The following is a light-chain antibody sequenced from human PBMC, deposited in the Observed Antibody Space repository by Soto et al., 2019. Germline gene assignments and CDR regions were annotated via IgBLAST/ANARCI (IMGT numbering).Light chain of an antibody. CDR1: QSISNNY. J-gene: IGKJ5*01. V-gene: IGKV3-20*01. CDR3: QKYGSSKGP. CDR2: GES. Sequence: EIVLTQSPGTLSLSPEERATLSCRASQSISNNYLAWYQQKPGQAPRLLIFGESNRATGIPDRFSGSGSGTNFPLNIRRLETEDFVVYSCQKYGSSKGPVGPGTRREIK.